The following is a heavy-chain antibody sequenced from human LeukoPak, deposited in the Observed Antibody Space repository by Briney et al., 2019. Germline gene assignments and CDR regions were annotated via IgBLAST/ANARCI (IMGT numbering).Heavy chain of an antibody. CDR2: INPNSGGT. CDR1: GYTSTGYY. J-gene: IGHJ4*02. D-gene: IGHD6-6*01. CDR3: ARQLKYSSSSSYFDY. V-gene: IGHV1-2*02. Sequence: ASVKVSCKASGYTSTGYYMHWVRQAPGQGLEWMGWINPNSGGTNYAQKFQGRVTMTRDTSISTAYMELSRLRSDDTAVYYCARQLKYSSSSSYFDYWGQGTLVTVSS.